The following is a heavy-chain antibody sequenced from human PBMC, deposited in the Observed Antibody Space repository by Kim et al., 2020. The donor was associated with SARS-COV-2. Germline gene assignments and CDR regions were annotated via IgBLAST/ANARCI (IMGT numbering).Heavy chain of an antibody. CDR3: AREVPATPRYYFDY. D-gene: IGHD2-2*01. CDR2: P. Sequence: PTYAQGFTGRFVFSLDTSVSTAYLQVSSLKAEDTAVYYCAREVPATPRYYFDYWGQGTLVTVSS. J-gene: IGHJ4*02. V-gene: IGHV7-4-1*02.